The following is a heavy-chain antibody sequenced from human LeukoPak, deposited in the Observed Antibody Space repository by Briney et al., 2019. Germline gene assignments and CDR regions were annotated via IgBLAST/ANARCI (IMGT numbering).Heavy chain of an antibody. Sequence: PSETLSLTCTVSGGSISSYYWSWIRQPPGKGLEWIGYIYYSGSTNYNPSLKSRVTISVDTSKNQFSLKLSSVTAADTAVYYCAELGITMIGGVWGKGTTVTISP. D-gene: IGHD3-10*02. CDR3: AELGITMIGGV. CDR2: IYYSGST. V-gene: IGHV4-59*01. CDR1: GGSISSYY. J-gene: IGHJ6*04.